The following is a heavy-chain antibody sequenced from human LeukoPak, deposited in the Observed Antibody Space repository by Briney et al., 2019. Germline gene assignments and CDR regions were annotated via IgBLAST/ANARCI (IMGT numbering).Heavy chain of an antibody. V-gene: IGHV4-39*01. Sequence: SETLSLTCTVSGDSISSSNYYCGWIRQPPGRGLEWIGSIFYSGSTYYNPSLRSRVTISVDTSKNQFSLKLSSVTAADTAVYYCARHSGSSSSRPFDYWGQGTLVTVSS. CDR3: ARHSGSSSSRPFDY. D-gene: IGHD6-6*01. CDR1: GDSISSSNYY. J-gene: IGHJ4*02. CDR2: IFYSGST.